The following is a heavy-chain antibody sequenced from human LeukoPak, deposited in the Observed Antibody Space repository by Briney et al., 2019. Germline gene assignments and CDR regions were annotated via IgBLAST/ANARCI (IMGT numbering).Heavy chain of an antibody. J-gene: IGHJ4*02. V-gene: IGHV3-7*03. CDR1: GFTFSGYW. CDR2: IKEDGSKK. D-gene: IGHD2-8*02. CDR3: ARDAVSTGYCDY. Sequence: GGSLRLSCAGYGFTFSGYWMSWVRQAPGKGLEWVANIKEDGSKKNYVDSVKGRFTISRDNAKNSLYLQMNSLRAEDTAVYYCARDAVSTGYCDYWGQGTLVTVSS.